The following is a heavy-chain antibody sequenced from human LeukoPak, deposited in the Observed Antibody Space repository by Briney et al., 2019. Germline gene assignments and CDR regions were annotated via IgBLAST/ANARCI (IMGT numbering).Heavy chain of an antibody. CDR1: GGSFSGYY. CDR2: INHSGST. J-gene: IGHJ4*02. D-gene: IGHD6-19*01. Sequence: SETLSLTCAVYGGSFSGYYWSWIRQPPGKGLEWIGEINHSGSTNYNPSLKSRVTISVDTSKNQFSLKLSSVTAADTAVYYCARYTYSSGWYVDYWGQGTLVTVSS. CDR3: ARYTYSSGWYVDY. V-gene: IGHV4-34*01.